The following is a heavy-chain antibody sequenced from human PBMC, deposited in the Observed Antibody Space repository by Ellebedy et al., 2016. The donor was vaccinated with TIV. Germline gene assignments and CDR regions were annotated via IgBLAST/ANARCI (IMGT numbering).Heavy chain of an antibody. D-gene: IGHD5-18*01. Sequence: ASVKVSCKASGYTFASQHIHWVRQAPGQGLEWMGVINPSGGSTSYRQDFQGRVTMTRDTSTGTVYMELRNLGSDDTAVYYCARDWGYGSFAFWGQGTLVTVS. V-gene: IGHV1-46*01. CDR3: ARDWGYGSFAF. CDR2: INPSGGST. J-gene: IGHJ5*01. CDR1: GYTFASQH.